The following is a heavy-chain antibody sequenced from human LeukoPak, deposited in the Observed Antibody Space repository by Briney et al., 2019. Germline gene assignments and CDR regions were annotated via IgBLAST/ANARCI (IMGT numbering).Heavy chain of an antibody. CDR1: GGSISSGSYY. CDR3: ARDGGTYGFRRTYYFDY. V-gene: IGHV4-61*02. J-gene: IGHJ4*02. Sequence: PSETLSLTCTVSGGSISSGSYYWSWIRQPAGKGLEWIGRIYTSGSTNYNPSLKSRVTISVDTSKNQFSLKLSSVTAADTAVYYCARDGGTYGFRRTYYFDYWGQGSLVTVSS. D-gene: IGHD1-26*01. CDR2: IYTSGST.